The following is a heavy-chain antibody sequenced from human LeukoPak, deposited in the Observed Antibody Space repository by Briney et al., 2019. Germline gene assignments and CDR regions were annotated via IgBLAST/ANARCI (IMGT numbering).Heavy chain of an antibody. CDR2: INSDGSSI. J-gene: IGHJ4*02. CDR3: AREGRVSCYDFDC. V-gene: IGHV3-74*03. D-gene: IGHD5-12*01. CDR1: GFTFSSYW. Sequence: GGSLRLSCAASGFTFSSYWMHWVRQAPGKGLVWVSRINSDGSSITYADSVKGRFTISRDNAKNTMYLQMNSLRVEDTAVHYCAREGRVSCYDFDCWGQGTMVTVSS.